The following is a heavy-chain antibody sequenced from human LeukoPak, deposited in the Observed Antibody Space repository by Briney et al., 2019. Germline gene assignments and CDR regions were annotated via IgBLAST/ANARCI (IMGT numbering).Heavy chain of an antibody. D-gene: IGHD5-18*01. V-gene: IGHV4-39*01. CDR2: IYYSGST. Sequence: SETLSLTCTVSGGSISSSSYYWGWIRQPPGKGLEWIGSIYYSGSTYYNPSLKSRVTISVDTSKNQFSLKLSSVTAADTAVYYCASGDTAMADYWGHGTLVTVSS. J-gene: IGHJ4*01. CDR1: GGSISSSSYY. CDR3: ASGDTAMADY.